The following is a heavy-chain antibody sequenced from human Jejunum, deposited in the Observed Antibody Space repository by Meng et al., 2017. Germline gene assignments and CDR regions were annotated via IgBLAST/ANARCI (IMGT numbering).Heavy chain of an antibody. D-gene: IGHD3-22*01. CDR2: IKRKTESG. V-gene: IGHV3-15*01. Sequence: EVQRVQSGGGLGKPGGALRLSCAASGFDFSDKWLNWVRQAPGKGLEWVGRIKRKTESGPAPVKGRFIISRDDSKNTLYLEMNNLRTEDTAVYYCTSRVVTTNDHWGQGTLVTVSS. J-gene: IGHJ4*02. CDR3: TSRVVTTNDH. CDR1: GFDFSDKW.